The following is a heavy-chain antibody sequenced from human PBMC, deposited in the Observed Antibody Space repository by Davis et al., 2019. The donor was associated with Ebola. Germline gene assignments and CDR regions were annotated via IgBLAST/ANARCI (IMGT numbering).Heavy chain of an antibody. CDR3: AGRRGAVAGTGFDY. Sequence: GESLKISCAASGFTFSNYAMIWVRQAPGRGLEWVSSISGSGGNTYYTDSVKGRFTISRDNYMNTLFLQMNSLRVEDTALYYCAGRRGAVAGTGFDYWGQGTLVTVSS. CDR1: GFTFSNYA. D-gene: IGHD6-19*01. J-gene: IGHJ4*02. V-gene: IGHV3-23*01. CDR2: ISGSGGNT.